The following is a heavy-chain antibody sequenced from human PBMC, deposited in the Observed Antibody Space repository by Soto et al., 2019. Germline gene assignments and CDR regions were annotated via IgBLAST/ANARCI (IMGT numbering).Heavy chain of an antibody. CDR2: INAGNGNT. V-gene: IGHV1-3*01. CDR1: GYTFTSYA. CDR3: AMSIVVVTAADY. Sequence: QVQLVQSGAEVKKPGASVKVSCKASGYTFTSYAMHWVRQAPGQRLEWMGWINAGNGNTKYSQKFQGRVTITRDTSASTAYMEVSSLRSVDTAVYYCAMSIVVVTAADYWGQGTLVTVSS. J-gene: IGHJ4*02. D-gene: IGHD2-21*02.